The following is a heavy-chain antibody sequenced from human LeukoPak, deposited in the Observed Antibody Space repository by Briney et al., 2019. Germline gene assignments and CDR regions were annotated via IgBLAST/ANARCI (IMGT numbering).Heavy chain of an antibody. CDR3: AREVPYTGSLDY. V-gene: IGHV3-30-3*01. Sequence: GGSLRLSCAASGFTFSSYAMHWVRQAPGKGLEWVALILYDGSNKYYAESVKGRFTISRDNSKNTLYLQMNSLRAEDTAVFYCAREVPYTGSLDYWGQGTLVTVSS. CDR1: GFTFSSYA. D-gene: IGHD2-2*02. CDR2: ILYDGSNK. J-gene: IGHJ4*02.